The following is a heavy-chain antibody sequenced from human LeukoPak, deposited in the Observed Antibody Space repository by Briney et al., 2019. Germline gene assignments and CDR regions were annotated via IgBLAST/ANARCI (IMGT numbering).Heavy chain of an antibody. CDR3: ARDALYSSSWYLGY. CDR1: GFTFRSYW. Sequence: GGSLRLSCAASGFTFRSYWMHWVRQAPGKGLVWVSRIKTDGSSTSYADSVKGRFTISRDNAKNTLYLQMNSLRAEDTAVYYCARDALYSSSWYLGYWGQGTLVTVSS. CDR2: IKTDGSST. J-gene: IGHJ4*02. D-gene: IGHD6-13*01. V-gene: IGHV3-74*01.